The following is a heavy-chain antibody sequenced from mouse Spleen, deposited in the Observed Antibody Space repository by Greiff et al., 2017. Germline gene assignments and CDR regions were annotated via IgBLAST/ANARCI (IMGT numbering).Heavy chain of an antibody. Sequence: VQLKESGPELVKPGASVKISCKASGYSFTDYNMNWVKQSNGKSLEWIGVINPNYGTTSYNQKFKGKATLTVDQSSSTAYMQLNSLTSEDSAVYYCARGGDGYPYYYAMDYWGQGTSVTVSS. CDR1: GYSFTDYN. V-gene: IGHV1-39*01. D-gene: IGHD2-3*01. CDR3: ARGGDGYPYYYAMDY. J-gene: IGHJ4*01. CDR2: INPNYGTT.